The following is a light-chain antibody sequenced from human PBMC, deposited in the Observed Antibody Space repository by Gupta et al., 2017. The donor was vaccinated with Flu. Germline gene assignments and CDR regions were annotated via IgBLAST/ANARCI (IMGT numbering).Light chain of an antibody. J-gene: IGKJ2*01. V-gene: IGKV1-39*01. CDR2: ATS. CDR3: QRSHSTPYT. Sequence: DIQTTPSACSMSAFAGDKVTITRRASQYISPYLIWYQQKPGGAPKLLIYATSTLQSGVPSRFSGGGSGTGFALTIGGLQPEDAAAYYGQRSHSTPYTFGQGTELQI. CDR1: QYISPY.